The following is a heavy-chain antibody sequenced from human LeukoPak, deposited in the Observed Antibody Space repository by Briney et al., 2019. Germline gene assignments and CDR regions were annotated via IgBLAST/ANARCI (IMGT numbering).Heavy chain of an antibody. V-gene: IGHV3-7*01. D-gene: IGHD5-18*01. Sequence: GGSLRLSCAASGFTFSNYWMSWVRQAPGKGLEWVANIKQDGSEKYYVDSVKGRFTISRDNAKNSLYLQMNSLRAEDTAVYYCARDRGYSYEGGYGMDVWGQGTTVTVSS. J-gene: IGHJ6*02. CDR2: IKQDGSEK. CDR1: GFTFSNYW. CDR3: ARDRGYSYEGGYGMDV.